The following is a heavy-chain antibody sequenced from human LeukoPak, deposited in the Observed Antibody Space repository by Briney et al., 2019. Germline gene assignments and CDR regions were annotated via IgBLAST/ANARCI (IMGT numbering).Heavy chain of an antibody. V-gene: IGHV5-51*01. CDR2: IYPGDSDT. J-gene: IGHJ4*02. Sequence: GESLKISCKGSGYSFTSYWIGWLRQMPGKGLEWMGIIYPGDSDTRYSPSFQGQVTISADKSISTAYLQWSSLKASDTAMYYCARRGSSWYPNSFSDYWGQGTLVTVSS. CDR3: ARRGSSWYPNSFSDY. CDR1: GYSFTSYW. D-gene: IGHD6-13*01.